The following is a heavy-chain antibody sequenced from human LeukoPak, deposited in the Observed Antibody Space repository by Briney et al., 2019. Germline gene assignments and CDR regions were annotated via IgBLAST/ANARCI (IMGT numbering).Heavy chain of an antibody. CDR1: GFTFSDYY. V-gene: IGHV3-11*01. D-gene: IGHD5-12*01. J-gene: IGHJ4*02. Sequence: GGSLRLSCAASGFTFSDYYMSWIRQAPGKGPEWVSCIGSSGGTKYYADSVKGRFTISRDNAKNSLYLQMNSLRAEDTAVYFCARDTVDGYIYFDYWGQGTLVTVSS. CDR3: ARDTVDGYIYFDY. CDR2: IGSSGGTK.